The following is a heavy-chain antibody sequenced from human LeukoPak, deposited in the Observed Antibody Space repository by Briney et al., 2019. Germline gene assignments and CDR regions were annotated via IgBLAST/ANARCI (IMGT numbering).Heavy chain of an antibody. Sequence: GGSLRLSCAASGFTFSGSAIHWVRQASGKGLEWVGRIRSKVNTYATAYAASVQGRFTVSRDDSKNTAYLQMNSLRAEDTAVYYCARAPRGTMVLDYWGQGTLVTVSS. V-gene: IGHV3-73*01. CDR1: GFTFSGSA. CDR2: IRSKVNTYAT. J-gene: IGHJ4*02. CDR3: ARAPRGTMVLDY. D-gene: IGHD3-10*01.